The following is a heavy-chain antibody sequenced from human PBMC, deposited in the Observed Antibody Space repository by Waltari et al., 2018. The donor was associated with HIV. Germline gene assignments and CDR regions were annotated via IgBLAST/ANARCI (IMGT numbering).Heavy chain of an antibody. J-gene: IGHJ3*02. D-gene: IGHD1-26*01. CDR3: ARENTMTYYDALDI. Sequence: EVQLVESGGGLVQPGGSLRLSCAASGFTFRSYWMHWVRQAPGKGLLWVSCISSDGSTTNYADSVKGRLTISRDNAKKTLYLQMNSLRADDTAVYYCARENTMTYYDALDIWGQGTMVTVSS. CDR2: ISSDGSTT. CDR1: GFTFRSYW. V-gene: IGHV3-74*01.